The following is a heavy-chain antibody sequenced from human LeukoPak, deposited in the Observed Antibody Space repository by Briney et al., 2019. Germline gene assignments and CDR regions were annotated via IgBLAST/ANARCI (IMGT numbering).Heavy chain of an antibody. D-gene: IGHD5-24*01. CDR2: IRKGSGYI. J-gene: IGHJ4*02. CDR3: VRDMSRESIFDY. Sequence: GGSLRLSCVGSGFTFSNYSLNWVRQAPGKGLEWLSSIRKGSGYIYQTDSVKGRFTISRDNYRNSLFLEMKSLRVEDTAVYYCVRDMSRESIFDYWGQGTLVTVSS. CDR1: GFTFSNYS. V-gene: IGHV3-21*01.